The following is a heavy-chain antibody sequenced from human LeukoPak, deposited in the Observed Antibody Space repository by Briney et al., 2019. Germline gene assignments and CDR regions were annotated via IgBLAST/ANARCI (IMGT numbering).Heavy chain of an antibody. CDR2: INHSGST. CDR3: ARGDYFDY. CDR1: GGSFSGYY. J-gene: IGHJ4*02. V-gene: IGHV4-34*01. Sequence: PSETLSLTCAVYGGSFSGYYWSWIRQPPGKGLEWIGEINHSGSTNYNPSLKSRVTISVDTSTTQFSLKLSSVTAADTAVYYCARGDYFDYWGQGTLVTVSS.